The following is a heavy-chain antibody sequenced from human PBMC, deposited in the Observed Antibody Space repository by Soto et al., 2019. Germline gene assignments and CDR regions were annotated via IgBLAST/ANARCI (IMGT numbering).Heavy chain of an antibody. CDR3: ARDRAQYYYDSSGYYYRHFDY. V-gene: IGHV1-69*13. D-gene: IGHD3-22*01. CDR2: IIPIFGTA. CDR1: GGTFGSCA. J-gene: IGHJ4*02. Sequence: SVEVSCKDSGGTFGSCASSWVRQAPGQGLEWMGGIIPIFGTANYAQKFQGRVTITADESTSTAYMELSSLRSEDTAVYYCARDRAQYYYDSSGYYYRHFDYWGQGTLVTVSS.